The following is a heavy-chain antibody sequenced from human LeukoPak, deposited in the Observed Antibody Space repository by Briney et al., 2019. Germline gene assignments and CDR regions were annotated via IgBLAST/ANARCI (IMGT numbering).Heavy chain of an antibody. J-gene: IGHJ3*02. Sequence: KGXEWLRRIYTSGSTNYNPSLKSRVTMSVDTSKNQFSLKLSSVTAADTAVYYCARELRSPFDIWGQGTMVTVSS. CDR3: ARELRSPFDI. CDR2: IYTSGST. D-gene: IGHD5-12*01. V-gene: IGHV4-4*07.